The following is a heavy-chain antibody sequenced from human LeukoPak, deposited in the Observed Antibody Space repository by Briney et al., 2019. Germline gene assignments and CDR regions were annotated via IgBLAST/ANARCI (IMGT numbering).Heavy chain of an antibody. CDR3: ARDRYNYGPPDY. CDR2: IRYDGSNK. J-gene: IGHJ4*02. V-gene: IGHV3-30*02. D-gene: IGHD5-18*01. CDR1: GFTFSSYG. Sequence: PGGSLRLSCAASGFTFSSYGMHWVRQAPGKGLEWVAFIRYDGSNKYYADSVKGRFTISRDNSKNTLYLQMNSLRAGDTAVYYCARDRYNYGPPDYWGQGTLVTVSS.